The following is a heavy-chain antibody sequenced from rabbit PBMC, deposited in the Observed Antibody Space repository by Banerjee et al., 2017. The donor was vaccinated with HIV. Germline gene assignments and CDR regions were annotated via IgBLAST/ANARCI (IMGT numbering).Heavy chain of an antibody. CDR2: IYPGFRIR. CDR1: GFDVSSVYY. CDR3: ARADYAHRSDYGFVPFNL. V-gene: IGHV1S43*01. J-gene: IGHJ4*01. D-gene: IGHD6-1*01. Sequence: QQQLEESGGGLVKPEGSLTLTCKASGFDVSSVYYMCWVRQAPGKGPEWIAYIYPGFRIRNYANSVKGRFTISSDNAQNTVFLQMTSLTAADTATYFCARADYAHRSDYGFVPFNLWGQGTLVTVS.